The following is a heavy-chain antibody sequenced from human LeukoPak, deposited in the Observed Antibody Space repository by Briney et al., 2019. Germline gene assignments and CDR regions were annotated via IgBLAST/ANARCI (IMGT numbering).Heavy chain of an antibody. CDR3: ANPADSSSWYYFDY. J-gene: IGHJ4*02. Sequence: PGGTLRLSCAASGFTFSSYGMSWVCQAPGKGLEWVSAISGSGGSTYYADSVKGRFIISRDNSKNTLYLQMNSLRAEDTAVYYCANPADSSSWYYFDYWGQGTLVTVSS. D-gene: IGHD6-13*01. CDR2: ISGSGGST. V-gene: IGHV3-23*01. CDR1: GFTFSSYG.